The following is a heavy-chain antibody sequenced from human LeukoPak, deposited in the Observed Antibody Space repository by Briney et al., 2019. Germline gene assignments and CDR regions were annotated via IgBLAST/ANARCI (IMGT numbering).Heavy chain of an antibody. J-gene: IGHJ4*02. D-gene: IGHD6-19*01. Sequence: ASVKVSCKVSGYTLTELSMHWVRQATGQGLEWMGWMNPNSGNTGYAQKFQGRVTMTRNTSISTAYMELSSLRSEDTAVYYCARGSGWYGLDYWGQGTLVTVSS. V-gene: IGHV1-8*01. CDR3: ARGSGWYGLDY. CDR2: MNPNSGNT. CDR1: GYTLTELS.